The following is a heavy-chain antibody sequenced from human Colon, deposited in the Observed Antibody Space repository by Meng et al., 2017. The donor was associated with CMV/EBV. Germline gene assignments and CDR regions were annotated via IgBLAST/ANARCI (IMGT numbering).Heavy chain of an antibody. CDR3: AAEGEAWSEYFHH. J-gene: IGHJ1*01. CDR1: GFSFSSCG. Sequence: SGFSFSSCGMHWVRKTPGKGLEWVAFVRYHGGEPKYADSVRGRFTISRDNSNNTLYLQMNVVRPEDTAVYYCAAEGEAWSEYFHHWGQGTLVTVSS. CDR2: VRYHGGEP. V-gene: IGHV3-30*02. D-gene: IGHD3-16*01.